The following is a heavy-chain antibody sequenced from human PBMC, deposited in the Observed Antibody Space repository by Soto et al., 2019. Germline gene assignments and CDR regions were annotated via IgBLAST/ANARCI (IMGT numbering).Heavy chain of an antibody. CDR1: GGSISSYY. CDR3: ARVFRNSYGSERETYYYYYYGMDV. Sequence: TDTLSLNYTDSGGSISSYYCSWIRQPPGKGLEWIGYIYYSGSTNYNPFLKSRVTISVDTSKNQFSLKLSSVTAADTAVYYCARVFRNSYGSERETYYYYYYGMDVWGQGTTVT. D-gene: IGHD5-18*01. CDR2: IYYSGST. V-gene: IGHV4-59*07. J-gene: IGHJ6*02.